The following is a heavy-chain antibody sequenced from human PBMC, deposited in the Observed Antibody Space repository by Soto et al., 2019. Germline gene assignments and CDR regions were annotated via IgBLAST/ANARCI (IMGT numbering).Heavy chain of an antibody. Sequence: ASVKVSCKASGYTFNTYGFTWVRQAPGQGLEWMGWISVYNDNTNYAQKLLGRVTLTTDTFTSTAYMELRSLRSDDTAVYYCARHETIHGDYDYWGQGTLVTVSS. D-gene: IGHD4-17*01. J-gene: IGHJ4*02. CDR3: ARHETIHGDYDY. V-gene: IGHV1-18*01. CDR1: GYTFNTYG. CDR2: ISVYNDNT.